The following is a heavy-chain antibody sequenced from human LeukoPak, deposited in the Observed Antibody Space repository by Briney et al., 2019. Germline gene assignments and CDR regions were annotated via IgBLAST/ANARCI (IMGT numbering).Heavy chain of an antibody. CDR3: ARSEKVYCGGVCDNYHMDV. V-gene: IGHV1-18*01. CDR2: ISAYSGNA. D-gene: IGHD2-21*02. J-gene: IGHJ6*03. CDR1: GFSFMSFG. Sequence: ASVKVSCKASGFSFMSFGISWVRQAPGQGLEWMGWISAYSGNAKNAQKFQGRVTMTTDTSTSTAYMEVRSLRSEDTAVYYCARSEKVYCGGVCDNYHMDVWGKGTTVTVSS.